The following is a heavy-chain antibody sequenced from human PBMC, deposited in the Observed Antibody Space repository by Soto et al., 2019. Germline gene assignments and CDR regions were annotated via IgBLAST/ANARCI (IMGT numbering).Heavy chain of an antibody. J-gene: IGHJ4*02. CDR3: ARDRPRYCSGGSCYGFDY. Sequence: GASVKVSCKASGYTFTSYYMHWVRQAPGQGLEWMGIINPSGGSTSYAQKFQGRVTMTRDTSTSTVYMELSSLRSEDTAVYYCARDRPRYCSGGSCYGFDYWGQGTLVTVSS. CDR2: INPSGGST. V-gene: IGHV1-46*01. CDR1: GYTFTSYY. D-gene: IGHD2-15*01.